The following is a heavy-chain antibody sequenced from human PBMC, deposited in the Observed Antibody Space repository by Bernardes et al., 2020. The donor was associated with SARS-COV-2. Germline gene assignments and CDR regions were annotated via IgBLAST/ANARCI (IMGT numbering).Heavy chain of an antibody. CDR2: PSNGGLKL. V-gene: IGHV3-30*03. D-gene: IGHD5-12*01. CDR1: GIKFAASD. Sequence: EGALHLSCAASGIKFAASDLHWVRQAPGPGLAWVALPSNGGLKLDYSDTVKGRFTLSRDTSKKTVFLQMSSLSVDDTAVYFCATQDRTGYDYGAWGQGTRVTVSS. J-gene: IGHJ5*02. CDR3: ATQDRTGYDYGA.